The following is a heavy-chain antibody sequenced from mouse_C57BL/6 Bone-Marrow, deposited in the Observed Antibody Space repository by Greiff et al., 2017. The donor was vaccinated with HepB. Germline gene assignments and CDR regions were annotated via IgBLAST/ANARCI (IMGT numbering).Heavy chain of an antibody. CDR3: EELGLSFDY. Sequence: LQESGAELVRPGASVTLSCKASGYTFTDYEMHWVKQTPVHGLEWIGAIDPETGGTAYNQKFKGKAILTADKSTSTAYMELRSLTSEDSAVYYCEELGLSFDYWGQGTTLTVSS. D-gene: IGHD4-1*01. V-gene: IGHV1-15*01. J-gene: IGHJ2*01. CDR2: IDPETGGT. CDR1: GYTFTDYE.